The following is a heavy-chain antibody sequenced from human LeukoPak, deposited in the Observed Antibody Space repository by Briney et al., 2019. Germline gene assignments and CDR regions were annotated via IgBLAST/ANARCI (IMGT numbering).Heavy chain of an antibody. V-gene: IGHV1-46*01. J-gene: IGHJ4*02. Sequence: ASVKVSCKASVYTFTGYYMHWVRQAPGHGLEWLGIINHSGGSTSYAQKFQGRVTMTRDTSTSTVYMELRNLRSEDTAVYYCARDGQLGSGSWYQAFDYWGQGTLVTVSS. CDR3: ARDGQLGSGSWYQAFDY. CDR2: INHSGGST. D-gene: IGHD3-10*01. CDR1: VYTFTGYY.